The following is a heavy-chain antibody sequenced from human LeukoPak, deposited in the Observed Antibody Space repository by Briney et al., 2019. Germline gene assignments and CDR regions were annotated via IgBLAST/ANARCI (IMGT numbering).Heavy chain of an antibody. CDR2: INPNSGGT. CDR1: VYTFTGYY. V-gene: IGHV1-2*06. J-gene: IGHJ4*02. CDR3: ARTLGYCSSTSCYLFDY. Sequence: APVKVSCKASVYTFTGYYMHWVRQAPGQGLEGVGRINPNSGGTNYAQKFQGRVTMTRDTSISTAYMELSRLRSDDTAVYYCARTLGYCSSTSCYLFDYWGQGTLVTVSS. D-gene: IGHD2-2*01.